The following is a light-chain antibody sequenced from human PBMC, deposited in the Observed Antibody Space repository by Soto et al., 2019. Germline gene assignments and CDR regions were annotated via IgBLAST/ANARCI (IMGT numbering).Light chain of an antibody. CDR3: SSYTSSSTNVV. V-gene: IGLV2-14*01. Sequence: QSALTQPASVSGSPGQSITISCTGTSSDVGGYNYVSWYQQHPGKAPKLMIYDVSNRPSGVSNRFSGSKSGNTASLPISGLQAEDEADYYCSSYTSSSTNVVFGGGTQLTVL. CDR2: DVS. CDR1: SSDVGGYNY. J-gene: IGLJ2*01.